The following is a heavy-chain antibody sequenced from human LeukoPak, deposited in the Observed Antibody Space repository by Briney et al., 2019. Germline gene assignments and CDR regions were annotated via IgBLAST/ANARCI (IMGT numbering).Heavy chain of an antibody. V-gene: IGHV1-69*05. CDR3: VRGGFGDLDY. CDR1: GGTFSSYA. J-gene: IGHJ4*02. Sequence: SVKVSCKASGGTFSSYAISWVRQAPGQGLEWMGGIVPAFRSANYARTFQGRVAITTDESTKTAYLELSSLISEDTAVYYCVRGGFGDLDYWGQGTLVTVSS. CDR2: IVPAFRSA. D-gene: IGHD3-10*01.